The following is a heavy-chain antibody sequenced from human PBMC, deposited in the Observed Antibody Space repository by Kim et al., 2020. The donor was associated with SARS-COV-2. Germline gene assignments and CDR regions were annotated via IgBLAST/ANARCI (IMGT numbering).Heavy chain of an antibody. J-gene: IGHJ4*02. Sequence: AASVKGRFTISRDNAKNSLYLHMDSLRAEDTAVYYCARDSSGSYAYYFDDWGQGTLVTVSS. D-gene: IGHD1-26*01. CDR3: ARDSSGSYAYYFDD. V-gene: IGHV3-48*03.